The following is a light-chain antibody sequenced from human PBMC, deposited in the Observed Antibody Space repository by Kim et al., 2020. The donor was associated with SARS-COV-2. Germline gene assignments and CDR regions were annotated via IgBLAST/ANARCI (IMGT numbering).Light chain of an antibody. CDR2: DAS. V-gene: IGKV3-11*01. CDR3: QQRTNWFVYT. Sequence: DIVLTQSPATLSLSPGERATLSCRTSQSITNSLAWYQQKPGQAPRLLIYDASIRATGIPPRFSGSGSGTDFTLTIRSLEPEDFAVYYCQQRTNWFVYTFGQGTKLEI. CDR1: QSITNS. J-gene: IGKJ2*01.